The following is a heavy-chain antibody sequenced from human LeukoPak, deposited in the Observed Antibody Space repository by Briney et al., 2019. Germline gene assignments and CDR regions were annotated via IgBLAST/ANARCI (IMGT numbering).Heavy chain of an antibody. Sequence: SETLSLTCTVSGYSISSGYYWGWIRQPPGKGLEWIGSIYHSGSTYYNPSLKSRVTISVDTSKNQFSLKLSSVTAADTAVYYCARGDALVGGEYFQHWGQGTLVTVSS. CDR3: ARGDALVGGEYFQH. CDR2: IYHSGST. J-gene: IGHJ1*01. V-gene: IGHV4-38-2*02. D-gene: IGHD1-26*01. CDR1: GYSISSGYY.